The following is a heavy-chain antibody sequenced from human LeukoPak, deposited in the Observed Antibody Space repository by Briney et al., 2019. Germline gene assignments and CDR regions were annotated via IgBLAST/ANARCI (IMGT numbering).Heavy chain of an antibody. Sequence: SETLSLTCTVSGGSVSSYYWSWVRQPPGKGLEWIGRIYTSGSTNYNPSLKSRVTISVDTSKNQFSLKLSSVTATDTAVYYCARDVRFTSSTHYYYYMDVWGKGTTVTISS. J-gene: IGHJ6*03. CDR2: IYTSGST. CDR3: ARDVRFTSSTHYYYYMDV. V-gene: IGHV4-4*08. CDR1: GGSVSSYY. D-gene: IGHD6-13*01.